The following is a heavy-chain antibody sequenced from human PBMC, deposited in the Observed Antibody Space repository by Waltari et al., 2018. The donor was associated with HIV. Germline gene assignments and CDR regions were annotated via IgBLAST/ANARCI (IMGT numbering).Heavy chain of an antibody. CDR1: GPPVRSSA. CDR3: ARGIHYGMDV. V-gene: IGHV3-30*02. D-gene: IGHD3-10*01. Sequence: QVQPVESGGGVVQPGGPPRPSAAPSGPPVRSSAMDWVRQAPGGGLEWVAFVQTDGSVENYADSVKGRFTISKDNSRNTLYLQMNTLRVEDTAVYYCARGIHYGMDVWGQGTTVTVSS. CDR2: VQTDGSVE. J-gene: IGHJ6*02.